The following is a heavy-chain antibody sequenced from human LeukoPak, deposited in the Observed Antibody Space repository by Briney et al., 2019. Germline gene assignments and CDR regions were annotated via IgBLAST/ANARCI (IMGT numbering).Heavy chain of an antibody. CDR1: GFTFSSYA. Sequence: GRSLRLSCAASGFTFSSYAMHWVRQAPGKGLEWVAVISYDGSNKYYADSVKGRFTISRDNSKNTLYLQMNSLRAEDTAVYYCARGFKRRFGEHNWFDPWGQGTLVTVSS. D-gene: IGHD3-10*01. CDR3: ARGFKRRFGEHNWFDP. J-gene: IGHJ5*02. V-gene: IGHV3-30-3*01. CDR2: ISYDGSNK.